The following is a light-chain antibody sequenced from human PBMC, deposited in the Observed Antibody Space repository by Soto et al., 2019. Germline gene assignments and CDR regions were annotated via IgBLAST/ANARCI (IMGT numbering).Light chain of an antibody. CDR2: AAS. V-gene: IGKV1-39*01. CDR1: QSISTY. J-gene: IGKJ1*01. Sequence: IQMSQSPSSLSASVGDRVTITCRASQSISTYLNWYQHKPGKAPKLLMHAASSLERGVPSRFSGSGSGTDFTLTISSLQPEDFATYYCQQSYRTPRTFGQGTKVDI. CDR3: QQSYRTPRT.